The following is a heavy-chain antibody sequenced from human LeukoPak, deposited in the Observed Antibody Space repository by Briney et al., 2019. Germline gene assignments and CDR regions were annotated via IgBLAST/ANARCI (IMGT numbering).Heavy chain of an antibody. CDR3: ASTRSGRPLRDFDY. Sequence: SVKVSCKASGGTFSSYAISWVRQAPGQGLEWMGGIIPIFGTANYAQKFQGRVTITADESTSTAYMELSSLRSEDTAVYYCASTRSGRPLRDFDYWGQGTLVTVSS. CDR2: IIPIFGTA. D-gene: IGHD3-10*01. V-gene: IGHV1-69*13. CDR1: GGTFSSYA. J-gene: IGHJ4*02.